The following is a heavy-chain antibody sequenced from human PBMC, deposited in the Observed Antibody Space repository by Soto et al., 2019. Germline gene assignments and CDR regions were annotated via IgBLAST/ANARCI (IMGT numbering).Heavy chain of an antibody. CDR2: ISSSSSVK. Sequence: EVKLVESGGGLVQPGGSLRLSCAASGFTLKSNSMNWVRQAPGKGLEWVSYISSSSSVKYYADSVKGRFTISRDNDKNTLHLQMNSLRDDDTAVYYCARGELDRTIYNWGQGTLVTVSS. V-gene: IGHV3-48*02. J-gene: IGHJ4*02. CDR1: GFTLKSNS. D-gene: IGHD1-1*01. CDR3: ARGELDRTIYN.